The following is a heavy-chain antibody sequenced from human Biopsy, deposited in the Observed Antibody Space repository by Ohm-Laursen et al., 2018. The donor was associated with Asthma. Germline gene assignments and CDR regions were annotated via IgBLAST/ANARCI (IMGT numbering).Heavy chain of an antibody. Sequence: SLRLSCAAAGFTFSSYWMSWVRQAPGKGLEWVANIKQDGSEKYYVDSVKGRFTISRDNAKNSLYLQMNSLRAEDTAVYYCARDTRPNWFDPWGRGTLVTVSS. V-gene: IGHV3-7*05. CDR3: ARDTRPNWFDP. J-gene: IGHJ5*02. CDR1: GFTFSSYW. D-gene: IGHD3-3*01. CDR2: IKQDGSEK.